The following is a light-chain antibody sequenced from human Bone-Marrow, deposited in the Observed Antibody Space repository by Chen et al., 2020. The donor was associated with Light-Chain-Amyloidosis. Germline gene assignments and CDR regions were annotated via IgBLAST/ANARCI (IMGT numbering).Light chain of an antibody. V-gene: IGKV3-15*01. CDR2: SVS. Sequence: EIVMTQSPATLSVSPGERVTLSCRASQSVSRNLALYQQKSGQAPRLLIHSVSTRATGIPARFSSGGSGTEFTLTISSMQSEDFAVYYCQQYYNWPPMTFGQGTRLE. CDR1: QSVSRN. CDR3: QQYYNWPPMT. J-gene: IGKJ5*01.